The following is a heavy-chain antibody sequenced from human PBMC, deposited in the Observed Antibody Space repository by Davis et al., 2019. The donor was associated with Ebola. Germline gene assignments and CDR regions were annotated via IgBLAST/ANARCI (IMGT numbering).Heavy chain of an antibody. V-gene: IGHV3-23*01. CDR3: AKDRGVVGATTSLDY. CDR2: ISGSGGST. J-gene: IGHJ4*02. D-gene: IGHD1-26*01. Sequence: PGGSLRLSCATSGFTFSSHTMSWVRQAPGKGLEWVSAISGSGGSTYYADSVKGRFTISRDNSKNTLYLQMNSLRAEDTAVYYCAKDRGVVGATTSLDYWGQGTLVTVSS. CDR1: GFTFSSHT.